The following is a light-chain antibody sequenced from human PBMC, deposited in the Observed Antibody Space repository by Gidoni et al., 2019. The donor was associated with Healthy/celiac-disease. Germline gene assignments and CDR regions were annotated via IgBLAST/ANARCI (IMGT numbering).Light chain of an antibody. V-gene: IGLV2-14*01. Sequence: QSALTPPPSVSGSPGPSITLSCTGTSSDVGGYNYVSCYQQHPGKAPKPMIYDVSKRPSWVSNRFSGSKSGNTASLTISGLQAEDEADYYCSSYTSSSTPYVVFGGGTKLTVL. CDR2: DVS. CDR1: SSDVGGYNY. CDR3: SSYTSSSTPYVV. J-gene: IGLJ2*01.